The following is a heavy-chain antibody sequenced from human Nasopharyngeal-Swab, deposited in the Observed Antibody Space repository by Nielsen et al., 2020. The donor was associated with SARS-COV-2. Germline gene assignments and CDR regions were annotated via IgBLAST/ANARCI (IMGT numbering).Heavy chain of an antibody. CDR3: ARVLTGTYYYGSSGYPDY. CDR2: ISSSGGAI. V-gene: IGHV3-11*01. D-gene: IGHD3-22*01. J-gene: IGHJ4*02. CDR1: GFTFSNYY. Sequence: SLKIPCASSGFTFSNYYMSWIRQAPGRGLEWVSYISSSGGAIYYADSVKGRFTISRDNAKKSLSLQMNSLSAEDTAVYYCARVLTGTYYYGSSGYPDYWGQGTLVTVSS.